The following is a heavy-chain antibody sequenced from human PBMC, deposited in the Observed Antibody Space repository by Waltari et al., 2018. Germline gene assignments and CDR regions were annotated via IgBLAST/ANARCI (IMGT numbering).Heavy chain of an antibody. J-gene: IGHJ3*02. D-gene: IGHD3-10*01. CDR2: IYYSGST. Sequence: QVQLQESGPGLVKPSETLSLTCTVSGGSISSYYWSWIRQPPGKGLEWIGYIYYSGSTNYSPSLKSRVTISGDTSKNQFSLKLSSVTAADTAVYYCAREGFGRNDAFDIWGQGTMVTVSS. CDR1: GGSISSYY. V-gene: IGHV4-59*01. CDR3: AREGFGRNDAFDI.